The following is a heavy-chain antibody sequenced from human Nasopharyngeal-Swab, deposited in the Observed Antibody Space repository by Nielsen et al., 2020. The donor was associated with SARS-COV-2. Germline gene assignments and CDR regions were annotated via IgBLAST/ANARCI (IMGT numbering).Heavy chain of an antibody. CDR3: ARESVSITTYIDH. CDR1: GFTFSNYW. Sequence: GESLKISCAASGFTFSNYWMYWVRQAPGKGLVWVSRINTDGSSTSYADSVEGRFTISRDNARNSLYLQINSLRAEDTAMYYCARESVSITTYIDHWGQGTLVTVSS. V-gene: IGHV3-74*01. CDR2: INTDGSST. J-gene: IGHJ4*02. D-gene: IGHD4-11*01.